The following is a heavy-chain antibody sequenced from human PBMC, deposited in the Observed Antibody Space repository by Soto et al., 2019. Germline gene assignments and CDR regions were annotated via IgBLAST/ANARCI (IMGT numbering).Heavy chain of an antibody. Sequence: QVQLVQSGAEVKKPGASVKVSCKASGYTFTSYYMHWVRQAPGQGLEWMGIINPSGGSTSYAQKFQGRVTMTRDTSTSTVYMELSSLRSEDTAVYYCARDGGGYYDSSGYGPRYYFDYWGQGTLVTVSS. D-gene: IGHD3-22*01. CDR1: GYTFTSYY. CDR3: ARDGGGYYDSSGYGPRYYFDY. CDR2: INPSGGST. J-gene: IGHJ4*02. V-gene: IGHV1-46*01.